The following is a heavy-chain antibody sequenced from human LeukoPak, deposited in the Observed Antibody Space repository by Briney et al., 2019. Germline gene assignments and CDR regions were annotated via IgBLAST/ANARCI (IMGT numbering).Heavy chain of an antibody. CDR3: ARDMGFLWFGESPHYYYGMDV. CDR1: GYTFTSYG. J-gene: IGHJ6*02. CDR2: ISAYNGNT. Sequence: GARVKVSCKASGYTFTSYGISWVRQVPGQGLEWIGWISAYNGNTNYAQKLQGRVTMTTDTSTGTAYMELRSLRSDDTAVYYCARDMGFLWFGESPHYYYGMDVWGQGTTVTVSS. D-gene: IGHD3-10*01. V-gene: IGHV1-18*01.